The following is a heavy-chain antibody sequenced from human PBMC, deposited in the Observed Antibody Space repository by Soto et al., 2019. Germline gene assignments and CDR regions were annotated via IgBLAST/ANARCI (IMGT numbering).Heavy chain of an antibody. J-gene: IGHJ6*02. CDR1: GFTFSSYA. CDR2: ISGSGGST. CDR3: ANWGSAVAGSYGMDV. V-gene: IGHV3-23*01. Sequence: GSLRLSCAGSGFTFSSYAMSWVRQAPGKGLEWVSGISGSGGSTYYADSVKGRFTISRDNSKNTLYVQMNSLRAEDTAVYYCANWGSAVAGSYGMDVWGQGTTVTVSS. D-gene: IGHD6-19*01.